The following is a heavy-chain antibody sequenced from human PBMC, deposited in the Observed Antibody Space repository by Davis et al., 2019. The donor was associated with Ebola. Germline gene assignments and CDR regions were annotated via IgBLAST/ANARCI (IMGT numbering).Heavy chain of an antibody. CDR2: ISAYNGNT. Sequence: AASVKVSCKASGYTFTSYYMHWVRQAPGQPLYFLRWISAYNGNTNYAQKLQGRVTMTTDTSTSTAYMELRSLRSDDTAVYYCARDNGGSSPHYYYYYYGMDVWGQGTTVTVSS. CDR3: ARDNGGSSPHYYYYYYGMDV. CDR1: GYTFTSYY. D-gene: IGHD6-6*01. V-gene: IGHV1-18*04. J-gene: IGHJ6*02.